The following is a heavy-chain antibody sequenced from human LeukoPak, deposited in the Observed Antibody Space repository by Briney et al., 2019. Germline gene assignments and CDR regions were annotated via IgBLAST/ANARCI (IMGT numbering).Heavy chain of an antibody. J-gene: IGHJ6*03. CDR3: AKDGRYDSSGYYSYYYYYMDV. D-gene: IGHD3-22*01. CDR1: GFTFSSYG. CDR2: IRYDGSNK. V-gene: IGHV3-30*02. Sequence: GGSLRLSCAASGFTFSSYGMHWVRQAPGKGLEWVAFIRYDGSNKYYADSVKGRFTISRDNSKNTLYLQMNSLRAEDTAVYYCAKDGRYDSSGYYSYYYYYMDVWGKGTTVTISS.